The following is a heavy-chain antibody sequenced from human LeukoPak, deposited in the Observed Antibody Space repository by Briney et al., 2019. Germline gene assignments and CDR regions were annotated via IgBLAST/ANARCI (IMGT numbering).Heavy chain of an antibody. CDR1: GDSIGHYY. D-gene: IGHD3-16*01. J-gene: IGHJ4*02. CDR3: ARVSYTPPNYFDS. CDR2: IFYSGTT. V-gene: IGHV4-59*01. Sequence: SETLSLTCTVSGDSIGHYYWSWIRQPPGKGLEWIGYIFYSGTTDYSPSLKTRVSMSIDTSKNQFSLKLTSVTAADTAVYFCARVSYTPPNYFDSWGQGIQVTVSS.